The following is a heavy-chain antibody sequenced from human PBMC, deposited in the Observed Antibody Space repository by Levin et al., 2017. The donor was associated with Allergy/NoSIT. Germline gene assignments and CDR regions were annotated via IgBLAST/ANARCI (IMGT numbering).Heavy chain of an antibody. CDR1: GGSIGNYY. Sequence: SETLSLTCTISGGSIGNYYWSWIRQTPGKRLEWIGYLYSGASTNYNPSLKSRVSISVDRSNNQLSFKLRSVTAADTALYYCARAIGGDASDIWGQGTMVTVSS. J-gene: IGHJ3*02. CDR2: LYSGAST. CDR3: ARAIGGDASDI. V-gene: IGHV4-59*01.